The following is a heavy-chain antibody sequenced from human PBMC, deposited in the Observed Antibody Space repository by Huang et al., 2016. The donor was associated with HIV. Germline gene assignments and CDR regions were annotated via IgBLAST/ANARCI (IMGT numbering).Heavy chain of an antibody. CDR1: GYGFSSYW. V-gene: IGHV5-51*01. CDR2: IYPRDAET. Sequence: EVLLVQSGAELKEPGESLKISCKASGYGFSSYWIGWVRQKPGKGLEWMGVIYPRDAETKDSPSLDGQVTISADKSTRTAYLQWESLKAPDTAIYFCARQVDGFRSHFDFWGQGTLVSVSS. CDR3: ARQVDGFRSHFDF. J-gene: IGHJ4*02. D-gene: IGHD5-18*01.